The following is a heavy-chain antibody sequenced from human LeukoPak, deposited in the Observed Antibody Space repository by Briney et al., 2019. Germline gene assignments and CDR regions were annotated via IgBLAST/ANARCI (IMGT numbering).Heavy chain of an antibody. D-gene: IGHD2-15*01. V-gene: IGHV3-21*01. CDR3: ARDFVVSATYDAADI. J-gene: IGHJ3*02. Sequence: GGSLTLSCAASGFTFSYFGMNWVRQAPGKGLEWVSSINRDGSYIYYADSVKGRFTISRDNAKNSLFLQMNNLRAEDTALYYCARDFVVSATYDAADIWGQGTMVTVS. CDR2: INRDGSYI. CDR1: GFTFSYFG.